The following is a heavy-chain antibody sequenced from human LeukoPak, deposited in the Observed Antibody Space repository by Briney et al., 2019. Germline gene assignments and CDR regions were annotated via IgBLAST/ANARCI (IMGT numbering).Heavy chain of an antibody. Sequence: SETLSLTCTVSGGSISSYYWSWIRQPPAKGLEWIGYIYYSGSTNYNPSLKSRVTISVDTSKNQFSLKLSSVTAADTAVYYCARAGTTVTTLHMDVWGKGTTVTVSS. V-gene: IGHV4-59*01. CDR3: ARAGTTVTTLHMDV. J-gene: IGHJ6*03. CDR2: IYYSGST. CDR1: GGSISSYY. D-gene: IGHD4-17*01.